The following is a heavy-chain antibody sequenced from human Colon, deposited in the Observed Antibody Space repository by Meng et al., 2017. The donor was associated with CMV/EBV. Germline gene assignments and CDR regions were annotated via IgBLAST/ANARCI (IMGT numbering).Heavy chain of an antibody. D-gene: IGHD3-22*01. Sequence: QVQLQQWGGGLLKPSETLSLTCAVYGGSCSGYYWSWIRQPPGKGLEWIGEINHSGSTNYNPSLKSRVTISVDTSKNQFSLKLSSVTAADTAVYYCASPYYYDSSGYNNWGQGTLVTVSS. CDR2: INHSGST. J-gene: IGHJ4*02. V-gene: IGHV4-34*01. CDR1: GGSCSGYY. CDR3: ASPYYYDSSGYNN.